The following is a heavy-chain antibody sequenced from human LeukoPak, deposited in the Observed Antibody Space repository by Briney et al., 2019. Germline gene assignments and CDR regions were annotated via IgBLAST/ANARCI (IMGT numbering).Heavy chain of an antibody. CDR1: GGSISSSSYY. D-gene: IGHD5-24*01. V-gene: IGHV4-39*01. CDR3: ARGGRLQPYYYYYGMDV. CDR2: IYYSGST. Sequence: SETLSLTCTVSGGSISSSSYYWGWIRQPPGKGLEWIGSIYYSGSTYYNPSLKSRVTISVDTSKNQFSLKLSSVTAADTAVYYCARGGRLQPYYYYYGMDVWGQGTTVTVSS. J-gene: IGHJ6*02.